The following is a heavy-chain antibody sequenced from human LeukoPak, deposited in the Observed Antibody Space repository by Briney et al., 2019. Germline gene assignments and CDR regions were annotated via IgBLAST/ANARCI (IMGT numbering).Heavy chain of an antibody. Sequence: SETLSLTCTVSGVYISSSSYYWGWIRQPPGENLEWIGSIYYSGSTYYNPSLKSRVTISVDTSKNQFSLKLSSVTAADTAVYYCASPSWDYWGQGTLVTVSS. CDR3: ASPSWDY. CDR1: GVYISSSSYY. J-gene: IGHJ4*02. CDR2: IYYSGST. V-gene: IGHV4-39*01.